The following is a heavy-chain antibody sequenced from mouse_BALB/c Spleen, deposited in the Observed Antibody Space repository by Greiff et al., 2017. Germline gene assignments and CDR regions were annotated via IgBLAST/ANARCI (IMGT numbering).Heavy chain of an antibody. V-gene: IGHV5-4*02. CDR1: GFTFSDYY. J-gene: IGHJ3*01. CDR3: ARDPLSYYGTPY. CDR2: ISDGGSYT. D-gene: IGHD1-1*01. Sequence: EVQGVESGGGLVKPGGSLKLSCAASGFTFSDYYMYWVRQTPEKRLEWVATISDGGSYTYYPDSVKGRFTISRDNAKNNLYLQMSSLKSEDTAMYYCARDPLSYYGTPYWGQGTLVTVSA.